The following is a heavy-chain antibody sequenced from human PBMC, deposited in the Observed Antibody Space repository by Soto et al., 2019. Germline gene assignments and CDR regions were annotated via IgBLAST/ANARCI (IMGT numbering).Heavy chain of an antibody. CDR3: ARQGHYYDNSGYSWFDP. CDR1: GGSISSYY. J-gene: IGHJ5*02. CDR2: IYYSGST. D-gene: IGHD3-22*01. V-gene: IGHV4-59*01. Sequence: SETLSLTCTVSGGSISSYYWSWIRQPPGKGLEWIGSIYYSGSTNYNPSLKSRVTISVDTSKNQFSLKLTSVTAADTSFYYCARQGHYYDNSGYSWFDPWGQGTLVTVSS.